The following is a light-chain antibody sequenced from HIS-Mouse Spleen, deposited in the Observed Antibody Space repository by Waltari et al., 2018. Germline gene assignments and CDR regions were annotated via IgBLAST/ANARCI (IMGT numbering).Light chain of an antibody. CDR1: QSLLHSNGYNY. CDR2: LGS. CDR3: MQALQTPIT. J-gene: IGKJ5*01. V-gene: IGKV2-28*01. Sequence: DIVMTQSPLSLPVTPGEPASISCRSSQSLLHSNGYNYLDWYLQKPGQSPQPLIYLGSNRASGVPYRFSGSGSGTDFTLKISRVEAEDVGVYYCMQALQTPITFGQGTRLEIK.